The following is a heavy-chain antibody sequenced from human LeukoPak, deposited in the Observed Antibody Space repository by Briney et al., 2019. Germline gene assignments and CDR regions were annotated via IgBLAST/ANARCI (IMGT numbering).Heavy chain of an antibody. CDR2: ISGGGERT. J-gene: IGHJ5*02. CDR1: GIVFSNTA. D-gene: IGHD6-19*01. CDR3: GKDGGQYSSGPEFDP. Sequence: GGSLRLSCVASGIVFSNTAMNWARQSPGRGLEWVSAISGGGERTFYADSVKGRFTISRDNSKNMVYLQMNSLRADDTAIYYCGKDGGQYSSGPEFDPRGQGALVTVSS. V-gene: IGHV3-23*01.